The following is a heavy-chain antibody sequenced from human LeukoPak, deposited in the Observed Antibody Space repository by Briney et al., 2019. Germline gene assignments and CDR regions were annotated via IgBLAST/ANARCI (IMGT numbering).Heavy chain of an antibody. CDR3: AREKPEGQYQLPIGMDV. Sequence: PGGSLRLSCAASGFPFSSYAMHWVRQAPGKGLEWVSYISSSGSTIHYADSVKGRFTISRDNAKNSLYLQMNSLRAEDTAVYYCAREKPEGQYQLPIGMDVWGQGTTVTVSS. D-gene: IGHD2-2*01. J-gene: IGHJ6*02. CDR2: ISSSGSTI. CDR1: GFPFSSYA. V-gene: IGHV3-48*03.